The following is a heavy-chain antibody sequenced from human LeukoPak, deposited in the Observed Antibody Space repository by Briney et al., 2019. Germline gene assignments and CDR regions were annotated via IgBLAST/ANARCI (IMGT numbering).Heavy chain of an antibody. V-gene: IGHV4-30-2*01. CDR3: ARNGGNSDFDY. CDR2: IYHGGNT. D-gene: IGHD4-23*01. CDR1: GGSISSGGYS. Sequence: SETLSLTCAVSGGSISSGGYSWNWIRQPPGKDLEWIGYIYHGGNTYYNPSLESRVTMLLDKSKNQFSLKLSSVTAADTAVYYCARNGGNSDFDYWGQGTLVTVSS. J-gene: IGHJ4*02.